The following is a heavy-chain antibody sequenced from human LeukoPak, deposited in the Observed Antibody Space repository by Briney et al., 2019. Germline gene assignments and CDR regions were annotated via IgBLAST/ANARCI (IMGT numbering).Heavy chain of an antibody. J-gene: IGHJ4*02. Sequence: SETLSLTCNVSGVSTSSSYWSWIRQPPGKGLEWTGYIFHTGDSNHNPSLKRRVSISLDTSRDQITLRLTSVTAADTAVYYCARHRFASPLDSWGQGTLVTVSS. V-gene: IGHV4-59*08. CDR3: ARHRFASPLDS. D-gene: IGHD2-21*01. CDR2: IFHTGDS. CDR1: GVSTSSSY.